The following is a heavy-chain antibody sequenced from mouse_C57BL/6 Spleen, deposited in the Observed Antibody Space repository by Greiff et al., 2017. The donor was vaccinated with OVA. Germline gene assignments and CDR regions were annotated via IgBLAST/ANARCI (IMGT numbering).Heavy chain of an antibody. CDR3: ARDGAKDWFAY. Sequence: VQLQQSGPGLVKPSQSLSLTCSVTGYSITSGYYWNWIRQFPGNKLEWMGYISYDGSNNYNPSLKNRISITRDTSKNQFFLKLNSVTTEDTATYYCARDGAKDWFAYWGQGTLVTVSA. CDR1: GYSITSGYY. V-gene: IGHV3-6*01. CDR2: ISYDGSN. D-gene: IGHD3-1*01. J-gene: IGHJ3*01.